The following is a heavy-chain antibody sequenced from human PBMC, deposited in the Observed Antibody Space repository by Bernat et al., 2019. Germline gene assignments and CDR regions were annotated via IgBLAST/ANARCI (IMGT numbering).Heavy chain of an antibody. CDR3: VRDGKLEWDGGYYGMDV. V-gene: IGHV4-39*01. CDR1: GGSISSSSYY. Sequence: QLQLQESGPGLVKPSETLSLTCTVSGGSISSSSYYWGWIRQPPGKGLEWIGSIYYSGSTYYNPSLKSRVTISVDTSKNQFSLKLSSVTAADTAVYYCVRDGKLEWDGGYYGMDVWGQGTTVTVSS. CDR2: IYYSGST. D-gene: IGHD3-3*01. J-gene: IGHJ6*02.